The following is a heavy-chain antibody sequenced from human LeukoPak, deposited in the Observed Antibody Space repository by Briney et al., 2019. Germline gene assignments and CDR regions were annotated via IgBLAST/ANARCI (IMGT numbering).Heavy chain of an antibody. Sequence: GGSLRLSCAASGFIFNDYYMSWIRQAPGKGLEWVSYISTSGSTIYYADSVKGRFTISRDNAKNSLYLQMNSRRAEDTAVYYCARDTRYCSGGTCHKFDPWGQGTLVTVSS. CDR2: ISTSGSTI. V-gene: IGHV3-11*04. D-gene: IGHD2-15*01. CDR3: ARDTRYCSGGTCHKFDP. J-gene: IGHJ5*02. CDR1: GFIFNDYY.